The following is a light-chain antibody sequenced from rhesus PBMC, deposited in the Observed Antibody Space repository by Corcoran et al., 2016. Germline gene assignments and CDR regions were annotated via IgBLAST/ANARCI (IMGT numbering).Light chain of an antibody. J-gene: IGKJ3*01. V-gene: IGKV1-21*01. CDR1: QGLSSW. CDR2: KAS. Sequence: DIQMTQSPSPLSASVGDKVTITCQASQGLSSWLAWYQQKPRKAPNLLISKASRLQSGVPSRLSGSGSETDFTFTISSLQPEDFATYYCRHNYGTPFTFGPGTNLDIK. CDR3: RHNYGTPFT.